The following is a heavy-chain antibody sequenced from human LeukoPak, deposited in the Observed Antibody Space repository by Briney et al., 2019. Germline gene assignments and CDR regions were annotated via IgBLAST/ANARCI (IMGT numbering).Heavy chain of an antibody. CDR1: GGSMSDHY. V-gene: IGHV4-4*09. Sequence: PSETLSLTCDVSGGSMSDHYWSWIRQPPGMTLEWIGYIYATGTTNYNPSLKGRVTIPLDTSKNHLSLGLRSVTAADAALYYCARHFRKDYPDSGSSQYFHYIDVWGKGTTVTVSS. D-gene: IGHD3-10*01. CDR3: ARHFRKDYPDSGSSQYFHYIDV. J-gene: IGHJ6*03. CDR2: IYATGTT.